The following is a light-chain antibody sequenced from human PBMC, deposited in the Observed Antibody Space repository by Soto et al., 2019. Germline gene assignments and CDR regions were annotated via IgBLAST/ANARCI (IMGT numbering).Light chain of an antibody. Sequence: QSVLTQPASVSGSPGQSITISCTGTSSDVGNYNLVSWYQQYPGKAPKLMIYEGGKRPSGVSNRFSGSKSGNTASLTISGLQAEDEADYYCCSFARRSRLIFGGGTKVTVL. CDR1: SSDVGNYNL. CDR3: CSFARRSRLI. V-gene: IGLV2-23*01. CDR2: EGG. J-gene: IGLJ2*01.